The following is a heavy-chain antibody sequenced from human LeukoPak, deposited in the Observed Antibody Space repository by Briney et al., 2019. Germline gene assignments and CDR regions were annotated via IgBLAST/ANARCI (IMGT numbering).Heavy chain of an antibody. CDR2: ISAYSGNT. V-gene: IGHV1-18*01. CDR3: ARGRDCYYSSGYIP. Sequence: GASVKVSCKASGYTFTSCGISWVRQAPGQGLERMGWISAYSGNTNYAQKLQGRVAMTTDTSTSTAYMELRSLRSDDTAVYYCARGRDCYYSSGYIPWGQGTLVTVSS. CDR1: GYTFTSCG. J-gene: IGHJ5*02. D-gene: IGHD3-22*01.